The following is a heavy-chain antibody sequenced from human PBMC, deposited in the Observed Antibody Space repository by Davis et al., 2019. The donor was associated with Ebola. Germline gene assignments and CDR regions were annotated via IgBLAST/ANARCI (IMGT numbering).Heavy chain of an antibody. D-gene: IGHD2-2*01. Sequence: GESLKISCAASGHTFSSYAMTWVRPAPGKGLEWVSTIGCRGDYTYYADSVKVRFTISRDNSKNTLDLQMNSLRAEDTAIYYCAKISCTSTSCYSGNYYYYYGVDVWGQGTTVTVSS. CDR1: GHTFSSYA. CDR2: IGCRGDYT. CDR3: AKISCTSTSCYSGNYYYYYGVDV. V-gene: IGHV3-23*01. J-gene: IGHJ6*02.